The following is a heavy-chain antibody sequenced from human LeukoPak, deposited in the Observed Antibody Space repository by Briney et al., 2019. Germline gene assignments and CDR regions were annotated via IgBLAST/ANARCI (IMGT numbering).Heavy chain of an antibody. D-gene: IGHD2-2*01. CDR2: MNPNSGNT. J-gene: IGHJ5*02. CDR1: GYAFTSYD. Sequence: ASVKVSCKASGYAFTSYDINWVRQATGQGLEWMGWMNPNSGNTGYAQKFQGRVTMTRNTSISTAYMELSSLRSEDTAVYYCARSRVVPSAMYNWLDPWGQGTQVTVSS. CDR3: ARSRVVPSAMYNWLDP. V-gene: IGHV1-8*01.